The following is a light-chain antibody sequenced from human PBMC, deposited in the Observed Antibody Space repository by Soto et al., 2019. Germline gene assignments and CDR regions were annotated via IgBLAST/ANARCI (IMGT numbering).Light chain of an antibody. CDR3: QQYNSYSLT. CDR1: QSISSW. Sequence: DIQMTQSPSTLSASVGDRVTITCRASQSISSWLAWYQQKPGKAPKLLIYDASSLESGVPSRFSGGGSGTEIHLTISSLQPADFAAYYCQQYNSYSLTFGGGTKVEI. CDR2: DAS. J-gene: IGKJ4*01. V-gene: IGKV1-5*01.